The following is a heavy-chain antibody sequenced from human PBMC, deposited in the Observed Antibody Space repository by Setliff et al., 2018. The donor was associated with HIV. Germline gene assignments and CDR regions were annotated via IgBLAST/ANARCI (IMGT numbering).Heavy chain of an antibody. CDR3: ARSTYYYDSSGYDAFDI. CDR2: IYHSGST. CDR1: GYSISSGYY. J-gene: IGHJ3*02. V-gene: IGHV4-38-2*01. Sequence: NPSETLSLTCAVSGYSISSGYYWGWIRQPPGKGLEWIGSIYHSGSTYYNPSLKSRVTISVDTSKNQFSLKLGSVTAADTAVYYWARSTYYYDSSGYDAFDIWGQGTMVTVSS. D-gene: IGHD3-22*01.